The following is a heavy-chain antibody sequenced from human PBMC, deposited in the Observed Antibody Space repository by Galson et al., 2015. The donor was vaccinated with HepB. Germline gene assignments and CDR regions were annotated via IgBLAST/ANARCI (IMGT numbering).Heavy chain of an antibody. J-gene: IGHJ3*02. D-gene: IGHD3-22*01. V-gene: IGHV2-5*02. Sequence: PALVKPTQTLTLTCTFSGFSLSTSGVGVGWIRQPPGKALEWLALIYWDDDKRYSPSLKSRLTITKDTSKNQGVLTMTNMDPVDTATYYCAHRTHFTMTVVRGDDAFDIWGQGTMVTVSS. CDR2: IYWDDDK. CDR1: GFSLSTSGVG. CDR3: AHRTHFTMTVVRGDDAFDI.